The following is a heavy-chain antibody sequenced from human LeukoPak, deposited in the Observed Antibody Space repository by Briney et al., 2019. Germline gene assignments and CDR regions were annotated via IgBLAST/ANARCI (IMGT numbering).Heavy chain of an antibody. CDR1: GFRFSNSW. V-gene: IGHV3-7*01. CDR2: IKQDESEK. J-gene: IGHJ4*02. CDR3: ARDRSISGVVTLDY. Sequence: GGSLRLSCAAPGFRFSNSWMTWVRQAPGKGLEWVANIKQDESEKYYVDSVKGRFTISRDNAKNSVYLQMNSLRAEDTAVYYCARDRSISGVVTLDYWGQGTLVTVSS. D-gene: IGHD3-3*01.